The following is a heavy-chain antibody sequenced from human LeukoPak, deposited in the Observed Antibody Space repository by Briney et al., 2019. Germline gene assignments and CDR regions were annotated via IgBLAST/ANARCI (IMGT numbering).Heavy chain of an antibody. CDR1: GFTFSNAW. CDR3: TTEDGIVGAY. D-gene: IGHD1-26*01. Sequence: GGSLRLSCAASGFTFSNAWMSWVRQAPGKGLEWVGRIKSETDGGTTDYAAPVKGRFTISRDDSKNTLYLQMNSLKTEDTAVYYCTTEDGIVGAYWGQGTLVTVSS. V-gene: IGHV3-15*01. J-gene: IGHJ4*02. CDR2: IKSETDGGTT.